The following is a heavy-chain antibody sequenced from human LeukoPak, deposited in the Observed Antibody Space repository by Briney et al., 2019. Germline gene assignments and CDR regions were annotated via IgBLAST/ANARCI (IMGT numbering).Heavy chain of an antibody. D-gene: IGHD3-22*01. CDR1: GGSISSGGYY. CDR2: IYYSGST. CDR3: ARGFDYYDSSGYFTFDY. J-gene: IGHJ4*02. Sequence: SETLSLTCTVSGGSISSGGYYWSWIRQHPGKGLEWIGYIYYSGSTYYNPSLKSRVTISVDTSKNQFSLKLSPVTAADTAVYYCARGFDYYDSSGYFTFDYRGQGTLVTVSS. V-gene: IGHV4-31*03.